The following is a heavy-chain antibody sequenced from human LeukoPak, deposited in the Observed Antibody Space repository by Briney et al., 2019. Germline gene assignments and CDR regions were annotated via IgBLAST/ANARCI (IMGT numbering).Heavy chain of an antibody. V-gene: IGHV3-30*18. J-gene: IGHJ4*02. CDR2: ISYDGSNK. CDR3: AKAMEVDDIRGSFDY. Sequence: GGSMILCWASADSISSNCGMRGLRQAPGKVLEWVAVISYDGSNKYYADSVKRRFTISRDNSKNTLYLQMDSLSAEDAAVYYCAKAMEVDDIRGSFDYWGQGTLVTVSS. D-gene: IGHD2-21*01. CDR1: DSISSNCG.